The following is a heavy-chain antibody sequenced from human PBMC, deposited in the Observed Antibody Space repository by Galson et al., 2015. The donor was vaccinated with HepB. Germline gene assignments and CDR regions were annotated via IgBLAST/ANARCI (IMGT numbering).Heavy chain of an antibody. D-gene: IGHD2-2*01. CDR2: INQYGSEK. CDR1: GFTFSSYW. Sequence: SLRLSCAASGFTFSSYWMSWVRQAPGKGLEWVANINQYGSEKYYVDSMKGRFTISRDNARNSLYLQMNSLRVEDTAVYYCARDPSYCSSTSCYYLYYYMDVWGKGTTVAVSS. V-gene: IGHV3-7*03. J-gene: IGHJ6*03. CDR3: ARDPSYCSSTSCYYLYYYMDV.